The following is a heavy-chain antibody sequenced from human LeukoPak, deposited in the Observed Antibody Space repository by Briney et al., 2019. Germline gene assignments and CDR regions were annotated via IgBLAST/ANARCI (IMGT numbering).Heavy chain of an antibody. CDR3: ARLDELLAFDY. J-gene: IGHJ4*02. CDR1: GGSISGYY. D-gene: IGHD2-15*01. CDR2: IYYTGST. V-gene: IGHV4-59*08. Sequence: SETLSLTCTVSGGSISGYYWSWIRQPPGKGLEWIGYIYYTGSTNYSPSLKSRVIISVDTSKNQFSLKLSSVTAADTAVYYCARLDELLAFDYWGQGTLVTVSS.